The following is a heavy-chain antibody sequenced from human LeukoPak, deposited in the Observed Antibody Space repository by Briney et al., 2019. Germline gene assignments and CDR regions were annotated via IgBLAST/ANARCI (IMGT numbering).Heavy chain of an antibody. Sequence: ASVKVSCKASGYTFTSYYMHWVRQAPGQGLEWMGINNPSGGSTSYAQKFQGRVTMSRDTSTSTVYMELSSLRSEDTAVYYCARAQGIVVVTASLGIWGQGTLVTVSS. J-gene: IGHJ4*02. V-gene: IGHV1-46*01. CDR3: ARAQGIVVVTASLGI. CDR2: NNPSGGST. D-gene: IGHD2-21*02. CDR1: GYTFTSYY.